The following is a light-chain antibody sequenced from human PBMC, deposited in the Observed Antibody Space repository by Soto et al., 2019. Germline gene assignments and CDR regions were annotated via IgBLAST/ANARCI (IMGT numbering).Light chain of an antibody. Sequence: QSVLTQPPSVSAAPGQKVTISCSGSSSNTENNYVSWYQQLPGTAPKLLIYENNKRPSGIPDRFAGSKAGTSATLVITGLHTADEEDYYCATWHSSLSIGVFGTGTKLTVL. J-gene: IGLJ1*01. CDR2: ENN. CDR3: ATWHSSLSIGV. CDR1: SSNTENNY. V-gene: IGLV1-51*02.